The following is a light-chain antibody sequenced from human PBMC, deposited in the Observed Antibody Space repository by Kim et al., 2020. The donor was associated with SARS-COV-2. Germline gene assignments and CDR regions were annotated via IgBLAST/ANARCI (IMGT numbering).Light chain of an antibody. J-gene: IGLJ1*01. CDR3: SSYTSSSTPVV. Sequence: QSALTQPASVSGSPGQSITISCTGTSSDVGGYNYVSWYQQHPGKAPKLMIYDVSNRPSGVSTRFSGSKSGNTASLTISGLQAEDEADYYCSSYTSSSTPVVFGTGTKVTVL. CDR1: SSDVGGYNY. V-gene: IGLV2-14*03. CDR2: DVS.